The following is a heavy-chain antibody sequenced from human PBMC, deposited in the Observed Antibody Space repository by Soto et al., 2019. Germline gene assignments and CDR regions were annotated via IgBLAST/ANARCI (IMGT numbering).Heavy chain of an antibody. J-gene: IGHJ4*02. CDR3: ARSRMITFGGVMGYYFDY. CDR2: ISYDGRNK. Sequence: QVQLVESGGGVVQPGRSLRLSCAASGFTFSSYAMHWVRQAPGKGLEWVAVISYDGRNKYYADSVKGRFTISRDNSKNTLYLQMNSLRAEDTAVCYCARSRMITFGGVMGYYFDYWGQGTLVTVSS. V-gene: IGHV3-30*04. D-gene: IGHD3-16*01. CDR1: GFTFSSYA.